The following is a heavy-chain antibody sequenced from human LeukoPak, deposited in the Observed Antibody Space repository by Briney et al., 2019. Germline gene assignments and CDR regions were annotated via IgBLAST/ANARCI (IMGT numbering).Heavy chain of an antibody. CDR2: IWYDGDKK. V-gene: IGHV3-33*01. CDR1: GFTFSDYG. CDR3: ARDRCGGADCANWFDP. J-gene: IGHJ5*02. Sequence: GTALRLSCAASGFTFSDYGMHWVRQAPGMGLEWVGVIWYDGDKKYYSDSVKGRFTISRDNSKNTLYLQMSSLRVEDTSVYFCARDRCGGADCANWFDPWGQGTPVIVSS. D-gene: IGHD2-21*02.